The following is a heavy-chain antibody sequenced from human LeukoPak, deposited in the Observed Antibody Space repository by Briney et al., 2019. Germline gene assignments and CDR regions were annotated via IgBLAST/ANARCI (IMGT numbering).Heavy chain of an antibody. J-gene: IGHJ4*02. CDR1: GGSISSSSYF. Sequence: SETLSLTCTVSGGSISSSSYFWGWIRQPPGKGLEWVGSMSYSGSTYYNPSLKSRVTISVDTSKNQFSLKLSSVTAADTAVYYCARDSAAGYDYWGQGTLVTVSS. V-gene: IGHV4-39*02. D-gene: IGHD6-13*01. CDR2: MSYSGST. CDR3: ARDSAAGYDY.